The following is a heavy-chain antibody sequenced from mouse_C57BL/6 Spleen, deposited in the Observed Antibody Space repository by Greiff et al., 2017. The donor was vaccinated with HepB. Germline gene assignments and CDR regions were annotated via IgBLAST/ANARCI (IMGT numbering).Heavy chain of an antibody. J-gene: IGHJ4*01. CDR2: INPNNGGT. D-gene: IGHD6-5*01. V-gene: IGHV1-18*01. CDR1: GYTFTDYN. Sequence: EVQLQQSGPELVKPGASVKIPCKASGYTFTDYNMDWVKQSHGKSLEWIGDINPNNGGTIYNQKFKGKATLTVDKSSSTAYIELLSLTSEYTAVYYCARRGAYLLYYYAMAYWGQGTSVTVSS. CDR3: ARRGAYLLYYYAMAY.